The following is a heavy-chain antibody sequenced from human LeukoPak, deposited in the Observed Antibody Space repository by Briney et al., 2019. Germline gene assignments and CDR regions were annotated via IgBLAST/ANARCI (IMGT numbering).Heavy chain of an antibody. D-gene: IGHD6-19*01. J-gene: IGHJ4*02. CDR3: ARTPVAVAVAAFSEFLDY. Sequence: GASVKVSCKASGYTFTGYYMHWVRQAPGQGLEWMGWINPNSGGTNYAQKFQGRVTMTRDTSISTAYMELRSLRSDDTAVYYCARTPVAVAVAAFSEFLDYWGQETLVTVSS. CDR1: GYTFTGYY. V-gene: IGHV1-2*02. CDR2: INPNSGGT.